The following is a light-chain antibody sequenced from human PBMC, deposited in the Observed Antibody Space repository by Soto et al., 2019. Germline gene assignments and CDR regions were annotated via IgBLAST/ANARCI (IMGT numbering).Light chain of an antibody. CDR2: GAS. CDR3: QQYGSSFAT. J-gene: IGKJ1*01. CDR1: QSVSSSY. V-gene: IGKV3-20*01. Sequence: EIVLTQSPGTLSLSPGERATLSCRASQSVSSSYLAWYQQRPGQAPRLLIYGASSRATGIPDSFSGSGSGTDFTLTISRLEPEDFAVYYCQQYGSSFATFGQGTQVE.